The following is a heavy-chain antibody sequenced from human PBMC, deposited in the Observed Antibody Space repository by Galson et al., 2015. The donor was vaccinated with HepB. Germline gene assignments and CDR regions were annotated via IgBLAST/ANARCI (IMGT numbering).Heavy chain of an antibody. CDR1: GYSFMNYG. V-gene: IGHV1-18*01. D-gene: IGHD2-2*01. Sequence: QSGAEVKKPGASVKVSCTASGYSFMNYGISWVRQAPGQGLEWMGWISAYNGNTNYPQKLQGRVTMTTDTSTSTAYMELRSLRSDDTAVYYCARVLPDIVVVPGAPNYYYMDVWGKGTTVTVSS. CDR2: ISAYNGNT. CDR3: ARVLPDIVVVPGAPNYYYMDV. J-gene: IGHJ6*03.